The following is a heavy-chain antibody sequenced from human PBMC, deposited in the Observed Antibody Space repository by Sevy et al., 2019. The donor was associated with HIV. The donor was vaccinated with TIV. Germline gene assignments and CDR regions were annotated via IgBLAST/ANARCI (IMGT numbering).Heavy chain of an antibody. D-gene: IGHD3-16*01. V-gene: IGHV3-30*02. CDR2: IRYDGSNK. CDR1: GFTFSSYG. J-gene: IGHJ6*03. CDR3: EKILPGGVTVYYYYSMDV. Sequence: GGSLRLSCAASGFTFSSYGMHWVRQAPGKGLEWVAFIRYDGSNKYYADSVKGRFTITRDNYKNTLSLQMNSLRAEDTDVYYCEKILPGGVTVYYYYSMDVWGKGTTVTVSS.